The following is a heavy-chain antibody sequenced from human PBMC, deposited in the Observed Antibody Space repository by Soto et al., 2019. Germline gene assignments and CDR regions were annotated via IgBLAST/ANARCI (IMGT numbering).Heavy chain of an antibody. CDR3: ASDTQDDFGCGYYRAY. CDR1: GFTFSSYS. CDR2: IRSNSSTI. D-gene: IGHD3-3*01. Sequence: EVQLVESGGGLVQHGGSLRISCAASGFTFSSYSRNWVRQAPGKGLGWVSYIRSNSSTIYYANSVKGRFTISGDNSKNSLYRQKHSLRCEDTAVYYWASDTQDDFGCGYYRAYWGQGTLVTFSS. V-gene: IGHV3-48*01. J-gene: IGHJ4*02.